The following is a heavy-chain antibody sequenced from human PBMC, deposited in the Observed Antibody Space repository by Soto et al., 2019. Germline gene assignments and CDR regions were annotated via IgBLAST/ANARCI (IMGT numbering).Heavy chain of an antibody. D-gene: IGHD6-6*01. CDR3: ANARSGRDY. V-gene: IGHV4-34*01. CDR1: GGSFSGYY. Sequence: SETLSLTCAVYGGSFSGYYWSWIRQPPGKGLEWIGEINHSGSTNYNPSLKSRVTISVDTSKNQFSLKLSSVTAADTAVYYCANARSGRDYWGQGTLVTVSS. CDR2: INHSGST. J-gene: IGHJ4*02.